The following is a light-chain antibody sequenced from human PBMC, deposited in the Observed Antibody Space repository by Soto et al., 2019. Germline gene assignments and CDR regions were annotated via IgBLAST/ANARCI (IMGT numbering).Light chain of an antibody. V-gene: IGKV3D-15*01. J-gene: IGKJ4*01. CDR3: EQYNNWDSIT. Sequence: ERMMTQSPCTLSVSPGERATLSCRASQSVSINLAWYQQKPGQAPRLLIYDASTRATGIPARFSGSGSGTEFTLTISSLQSNDLAVYYCEQYNNWDSITFGGG. CDR2: DAS. CDR1: QSVSIN.